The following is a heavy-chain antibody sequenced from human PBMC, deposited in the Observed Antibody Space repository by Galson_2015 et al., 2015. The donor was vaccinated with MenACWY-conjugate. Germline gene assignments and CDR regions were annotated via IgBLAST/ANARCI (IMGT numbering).Heavy chain of an antibody. Sequence: SVKVSCKAPGYTFTNYAMHWVRQAPGQRLEWVGWINAGNGNTKYSQKFQGRVTITSDTSASTAYMELSSLRSEDTAVYYCAREIVVAPAASWGDYYYGMDVWGQGTTVTVSS. CDR3: AREIVVAPAASWGDYYYGMDV. CDR1: GYTFTNYA. CDR2: INAGNGNT. D-gene: IGHD2-2*01. J-gene: IGHJ6*02. V-gene: IGHV1-3*01.